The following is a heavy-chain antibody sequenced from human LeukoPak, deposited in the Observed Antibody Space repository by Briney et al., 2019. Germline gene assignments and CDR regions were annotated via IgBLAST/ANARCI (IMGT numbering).Heavy chain of an antibody. V-gene: IGHV5-51*01. J-gene: IGHJ4*02. Sequence: GESLKISCKGSGYSFTTYWIGWVRQMPGKGLEWIAIIYPGDSDTRYSPSFQGQVTISADKSISTAYLQWSSLKASDTAMYYCARTYCGGDCYYRYFDYWGQGTLVTVSS. CDR3: ARTYCGGDCYYRYFDY. D-gene: IGHD2-21*01. CDR2: IYPGDSDT. CDR1: GYSFTTYW.